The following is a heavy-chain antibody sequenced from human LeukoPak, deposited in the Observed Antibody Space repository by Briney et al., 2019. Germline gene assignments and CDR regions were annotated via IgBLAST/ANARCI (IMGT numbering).Heavy chain of an antibody. V-gene: IGHV3-7*02. Sequence: GGSLRLSCAASGFTFRSSGMVWVRQAPGKGLDWVAHIKPDGGEKYYVDSVKGRFTISRDNAKNSLYLQMKSLRAEDTALYYCEKIRGNGKHLWQGGFDQWGQGTLVTVSS. CDR2: IKPDGGEK. CDR3: EKIRGNGKHLWQGGFDQ. CDR1: GFTFRSSG. J-gene: IGHJ4*02. D-gene: IGHD5-18*01.